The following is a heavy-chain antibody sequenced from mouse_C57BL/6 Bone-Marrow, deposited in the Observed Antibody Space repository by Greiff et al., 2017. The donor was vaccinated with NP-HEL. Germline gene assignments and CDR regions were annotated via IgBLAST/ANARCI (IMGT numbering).Heavy chain of an antibody. D-gene: IGHD4-1*01. Sequence: VKLLESGAELVRPGASVTLSCKASGYTFTDYEMHWVKQTPVHGLEWIGAIDPETGGTAYNQKFKGKAILTADKSSSTAYMELRSLTSEDSAVYYCTRGPGTRGDYWGQGTTLTVSS. J-gene: IGHJ2*01. CDR3: TRGPGTRGDY. CDR1: GYTFTDYE. CDR2: IDPETGGT. V-gene: IGHV1-15*01.